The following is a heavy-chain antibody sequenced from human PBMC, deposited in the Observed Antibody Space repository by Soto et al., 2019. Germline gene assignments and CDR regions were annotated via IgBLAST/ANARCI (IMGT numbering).Heavy chain of an antibody. Sequence: SETLSLTCSVSGASVSSGSFYWSWIRQPPGKGLEWIGFIYNNETFDYNPSLKSRVTLSVDTSKHQFSLKLSSVTAADTAVYYCARVPLRYSSSHNFDSWGQGALVTVSS. CDR1: GASVSSGSFY. CDR2: IYNNETF. D-gene: IGHD6-19*01. V-gene: IGHV4-61*01. J-gene: IGHJ4*02. CDR3: ARVPLRYSSSHNFDS.